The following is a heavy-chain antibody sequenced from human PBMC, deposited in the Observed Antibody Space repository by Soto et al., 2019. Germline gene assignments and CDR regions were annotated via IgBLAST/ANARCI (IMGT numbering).Heavy chain of an antibody. CDR1: GYTLTELS. CDR2: FYPEDGET. Sequence: ASLKVSCEFSGYTLTELSMHWVRQAPGKGLDWMGGFYPEDGETIYAQKFQGRVTMTEDTSTDTAYMELSSLRSEDTAVYYCATDSSGWFDYWGQGTLVTVSS. V-gene: IGHV1-24*01. CDR3: ATDSSGWFDY. J-gene: IGHJ4*02. D-gene: IGHD6-19*01.